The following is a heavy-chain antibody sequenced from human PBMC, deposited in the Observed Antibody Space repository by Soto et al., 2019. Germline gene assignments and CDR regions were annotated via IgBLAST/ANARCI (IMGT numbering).Heavy chain of an antibody. CDR2: VNPYGASS. J-gene: IGHJ4*02. CDR1: GYSSSNYY. D-gene: IGHD2-21*02. Sequence: QVQVVQSGAEVKEPGASVKVSCKASGYSSSNYYTHWVRQAPGQGLEWMGIVNPYGASSNYTQSFQGRVTLTRDTSTNTDYMDLRRLTSDDTAVYYCASVTTIWSNWGQGTLVNVSS. CDR3: ASVTTIWSN. V-gene: IGHV1-46*01.